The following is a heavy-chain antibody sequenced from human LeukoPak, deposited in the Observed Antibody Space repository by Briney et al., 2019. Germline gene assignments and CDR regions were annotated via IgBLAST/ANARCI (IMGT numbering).Heavy chain of an antibody. CDR1: GGSISSSNW. Sequence: PSGTLSLTCAVSGGSISSSNWWSWVRQPPGKGLERIATIYHSGSTYNNPSLKSRVTISLDTSRNQFSLQVSSVTAADTAVYYCASRPDRKSGFDMWGQGTMVTVSS. J-gene: IGHJ3*02. CDR3: ASRPDRKSGFDM. D-gene: IGHD3-3*01. CDR2: IYHSGST. V-gene: IGHV4-4*02.